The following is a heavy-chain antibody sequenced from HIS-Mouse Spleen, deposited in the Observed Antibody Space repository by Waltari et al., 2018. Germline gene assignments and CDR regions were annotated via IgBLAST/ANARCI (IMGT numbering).Heavy chain of an antibody. V-gene: IGHV4-39*07. D-gene: IGHD6-13*01. CDR1: GGSISSSSYY. CDR2: IYYSGST. Sequence: QLQLKESGPGLVKPSETLSLTCTGSGGSISSSSYYWAWIRQPPGKGLEWIGSIYYSGSTYYNPSLKSRVTISVDTSKNQFSLKLSSVTAADTAVYYCAREIPYSSSWYDWYFDLWGRGTLVTVSS. J-gene: IGHJ2*01. CDR3: AREIPYSSSWYDWYFDL.